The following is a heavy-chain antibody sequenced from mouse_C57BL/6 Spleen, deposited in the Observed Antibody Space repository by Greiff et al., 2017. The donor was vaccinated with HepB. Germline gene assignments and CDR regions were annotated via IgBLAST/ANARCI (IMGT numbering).Heavy chain of an antibody. Sequence: VQLVESGPGLVQPSQSLSITCTVSGFSLTSYGVHWVRQSPGKGLEWLGVIWSGGSTDYNAAFISRLSISKDNSKSQVFFKMNSLQADDTAIYYCARNFPITTVVAMDYWGQGTSVTVSS. CDR1: GFSLTSYG. J-gene: IGHJ4*01. CDR2: IWSGGST. D-gene: IGHD1-1*01. V-gene: IGHV2-2*01. CDR3: ARNFPITTVVAMDY.